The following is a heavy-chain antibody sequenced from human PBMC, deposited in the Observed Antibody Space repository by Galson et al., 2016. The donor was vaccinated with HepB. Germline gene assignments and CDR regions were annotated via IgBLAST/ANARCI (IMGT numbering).Heavy chain of an antibody. CDR3: ARGPLCSGGFCYSGGWFDP. D-gene: IGHD2-15*01. V-gene: IGHV4-59*01. Sequence: SETLSLTCTVSGGAISSNYLSWIRQTPGKGLEWIGNIYNSGITNTKASLKSRVTISVDTSKNQISLRLTSVTAADTAVYYCARGPLCSGGFCYSGGWFDPWGQGTLVTVSS. CDR1: GGAISSNY. J-gene: IGHJ5*02. CDR2: IYNSGIT.